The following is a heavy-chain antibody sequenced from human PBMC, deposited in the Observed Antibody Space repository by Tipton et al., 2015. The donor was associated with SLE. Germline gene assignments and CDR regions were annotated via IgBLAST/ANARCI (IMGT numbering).Heavy chain of an antibody. CDR1: GGSVTSSGYY. V-gene: IGHV4-31*03. Sequence: TLSLTCTVSGGSVTSSGYYWSWIRQHPGKGLEWIGYMYYDGSTKYNPSLKSRVTTSVDTSKNQFSLRLTSVTAADTAVYFCARGPNWGLDDAFDKWGQGTMVSVSS. J-gene: IGHJ3*02. CDR3: ARGPNWGLDDAFDK. D-gene: IGHD7-27*01. CDR2: MYYDGST.